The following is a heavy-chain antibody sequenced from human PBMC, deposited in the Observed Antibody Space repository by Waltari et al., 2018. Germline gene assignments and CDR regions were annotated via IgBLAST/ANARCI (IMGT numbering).Heavy chain of an antibody. CDR2: MFFSGTN. J-gene: IGHJ5*02. CDR3: ARGTGTSSTNWFDP. V-gene: IGHV4-61*08. Sequence: QVQLQESGPRLVRASGTLSLTCTVSGGSVSSGGYYWSWIRRPPGKGLEYIGQMFFSGTNRYNPSLKSRVSISVDRSQNQFSLTMTSVSAADTAVYFCARGTGTSSTNWFDPWGPGVPVTVSS. CDR1: GGSVSSGGYY. D-gene: IGHD6-6*01.